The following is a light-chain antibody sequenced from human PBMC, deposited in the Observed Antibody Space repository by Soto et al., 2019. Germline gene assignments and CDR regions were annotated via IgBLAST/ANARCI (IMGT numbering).Light chain of an antibody. Sequence: EIVMTQSPATLSVSPGERATLSCRASQSVSSNLAWYQQKPGQAPRLLIYGASTRATGIPARFSGSGSGTELPHTISSLQSEDFAVYYCQQYNIWRAFGQGTNVEMK. CDR3: QQYNIWRA. CDR2: GAS. CDR1: QSVSSN. J-gene: IGKJ1*01. V-gene: IGKV3-15*01.